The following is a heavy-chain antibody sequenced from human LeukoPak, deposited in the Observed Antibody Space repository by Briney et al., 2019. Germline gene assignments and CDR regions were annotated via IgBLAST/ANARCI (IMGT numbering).Heavy chain of an antibody. CDR3: AKAGGSYGAYYFDY. Sequence: GGSLRLSCAASGFTFSSYAMSWVRQAPGKGLEWVSAISGSGGSTYYADSVMGRFTISRDNSKNTLYLQMNSLRAEDTAVYYCAKAGGSYGAYYFDYWGQGTLVTVSS. J-gene: IGHJ4*02. D-gene: IGHD1-26*01. CDR2: ISGSGGST. CDR1: GFTFSSYA. V-gene: IGHV3-23*01.